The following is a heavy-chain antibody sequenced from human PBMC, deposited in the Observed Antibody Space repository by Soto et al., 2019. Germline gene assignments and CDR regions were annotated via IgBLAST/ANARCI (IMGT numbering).Heavy chain of an antibody. Sequence: PGESLKISCKGSGYSFTSYWIGWVRQMPGKGLEWMGIIYPGDSDTRYSPSFQGQVTISADKSISTAYLQWSSLKASDTAMYYCARSTATYSSSWYGYYGMDVWGQGTTVTVSS. CDR2: IYPGDSDT. V-gene: IGHV5-51*01. CDR3: ARSTATYSSSWYGYYGMDV. D-gene: IGHD6-13*01. CDR1: GYSFTSYW. J-gene: IGHJ6*02.